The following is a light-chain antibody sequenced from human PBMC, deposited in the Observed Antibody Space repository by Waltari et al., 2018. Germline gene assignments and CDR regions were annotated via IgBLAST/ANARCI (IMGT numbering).Light chain of an antibody. CDR1: QSVSRR. Sequence: DVQMTQSPSTLTASVGDRVTITCRASQSVSRRLAWYQQTPGKAPNLLIYKASTLGGGVPSRFSGSGSGTEFTLTISSLQPDVFVTYYCQQYSTYPLTFGGGTKVEI. V-gene: IGKV1-5*03. CDR2: KAS. CDR3: QQYSTYPLT. J-gene: IGKJ4*01.